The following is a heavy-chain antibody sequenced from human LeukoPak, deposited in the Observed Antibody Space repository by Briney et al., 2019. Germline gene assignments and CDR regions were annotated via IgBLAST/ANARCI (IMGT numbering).Heavy chain of an antibody. CDR3: ARDRTPTVSISPAYGMDV. D-gene: IGHD2-2*01. J-gene: IGHJ6*02. CDR1: GFTFSSYS. V-gene: IGHV3-48*01. Sequence: GGSLRLSCAASGFTFSSYSMNWVRQAPGKGLEWVSYISSSSSTIYYADSVKGRFTIPRDNAKNSLYLQMNSLRAEDTAVYYCARDRTPTVSISPAYGMDVWGQGTTVTVSS. CDR2: ISSSSSTI.